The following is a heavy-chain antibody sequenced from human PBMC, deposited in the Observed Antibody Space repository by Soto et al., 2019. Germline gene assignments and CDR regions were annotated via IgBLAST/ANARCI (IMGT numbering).Heavy chain of an antibody. V-gene: IGHV3-74*01. Sequence: GGSLRLSCAASGFTFSGYWMHWVRQTPGKGLVWVSRINTDGSSTTYADSVKGRFTISRDNAKNTLYLQMNSLRAEDTAVYYCARGGCSSTRCYDPPFDYWGQGTLVTVSS. D-gene: IGHD2-2*01. CDR1: GFTFSGYW. CDR2: INTDGSST. CDR3: ARGGCSSTRCYDPPFDY. J-gene: IGHJ4*02.